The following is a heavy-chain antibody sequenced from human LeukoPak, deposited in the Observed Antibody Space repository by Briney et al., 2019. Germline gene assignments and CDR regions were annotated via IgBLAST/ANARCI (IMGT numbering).Heavy chain of an antibody. CDR1: GFTFDDYA. D-gene: IGHD3-22*01. J-gene: IGHJ5*02. CDR2: ISWNSGSI. CDR3: AKGDYYDSSGPFDP. V-gene: IGHV3-9*03. Sequence: PGRSLRLSCAASGFTFDDYAMHWVRQAPGKGLEWVSGISWNSGSIGYADSVKGRFTISRDNAKNSLYLQMNSLRAEDMALYYCAKGDYYDSSGPFDPWGQGTLVTVSS.